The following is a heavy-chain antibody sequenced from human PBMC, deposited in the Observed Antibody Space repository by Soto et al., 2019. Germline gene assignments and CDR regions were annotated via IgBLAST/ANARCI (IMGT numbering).Heavy chain of an antibody. V-gene: IGHV1-3*01. CDR3: PRGYSSRYSFIVSQPYLFDY. D-gene: IGHD3-22*01. CDR2: INAGNGKT. CDR1: GYTFTSYA. J-gene: IGHJ4*02. Sequence: ASVKVSCKASGYTFTSYAMHWVRQAPGQRLEWMGWINAGNGKTKYSQKSQGRVTITRDASASTAYMELSSRRSEDTAVDYCPRGYSSRYSFIVSQPYLFDYWGQGILVTVPS.